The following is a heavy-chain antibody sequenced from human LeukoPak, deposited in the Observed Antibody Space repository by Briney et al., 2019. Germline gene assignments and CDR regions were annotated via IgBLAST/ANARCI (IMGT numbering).Heavy chain of an antibody. CDR3: ARSLGSYDSSGYYSDY. CDR1: GGTFSTYA. Sequence: WASVKVSCKASGGTFSTYAFSWVRQAPGQGLECMGGIIPIFGTANYAQKFQGRVTITTDESTSAAYMELSSLSSEDTAVYYCARSLGSYDSSGYYSDYWGQGTLVTVSS. CDR2: IIPIFGTA. V-gene: IGHV1-69*05. J-gene: IGHJ4*02. D-gene: IGHD3-22*01.